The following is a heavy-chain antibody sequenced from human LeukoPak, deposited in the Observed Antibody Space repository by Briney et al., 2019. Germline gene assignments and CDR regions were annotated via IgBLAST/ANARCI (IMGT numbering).Heavy chain of an antibody. D-gene: IGHD3-22*01. CDR2: IYHSGST. J-gene: IGHJ4*02. CDR1: GYSISSGYY. V-gene: IGHV4-38-2*02. Sequence: PSETLSLTCTVSGYSISSGYYWGWIRQPPGKGLEWIGSIYHSGSTYYNPSLKSRVTISVDTSKNQFSLKLSSVTAADTAVYYCARFYYDSSGYLRGNFDYWGQGTLVTVSS. CDR3: ARFYYDSSGYLRGNFDY.